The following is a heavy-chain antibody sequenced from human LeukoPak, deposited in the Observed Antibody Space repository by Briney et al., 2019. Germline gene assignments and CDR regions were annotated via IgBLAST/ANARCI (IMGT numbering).Heavy chain of an antibody. CDR1: GVSITSSSYY. D-gene: IGHD5-24*01. CDR2: VYYSGST. CDR3: ARGRRDGYIMEYFAY. Sequence: ASETLSLTCTVSGVSITSSSYYWGWIRQPPGKGLECIGSVYYSGSTYYNPSLNSRATTSVDTSKNLFSLKVSSVTAADTAVYYCARGRRDGYIMEYFAYWGQGILVTVSS. V-gene: IGHV4-39*01. J-gene: IGHJ4*02.